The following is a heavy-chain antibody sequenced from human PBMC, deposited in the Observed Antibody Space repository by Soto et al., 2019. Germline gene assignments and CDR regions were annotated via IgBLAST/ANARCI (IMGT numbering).Heavy chain of an antibody. V-gene: IGHV4-31*03. Sequence: QVQLQESGPGLVKPSQTLSLTCTVSGGSISSGGYYWSWIRQHPGKGLEWIGYIYYSGSTYYNPFLTSRVTISVDTSRNQFSLELRSVTAADTAVYYCANSSGYADWFDPWGQGTLVTVSS. CDR2: IYYSGST. J-gene: IGHJ5*02. D-gene: IGHD3-22*01. CDR1: GGSISSGGYY. CDR3: ANSSGYADWFDP.